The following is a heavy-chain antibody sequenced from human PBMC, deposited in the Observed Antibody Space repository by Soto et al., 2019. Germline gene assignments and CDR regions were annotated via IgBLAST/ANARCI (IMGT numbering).Heavy chain of an antibody. V-gene: IGHV1-46*01. J-gene: IGHJ6*02. CDR3: ASQGFLEWYGMDV. CDR1: GYTFTSYY. Sequence: ASVKVSCKASGYTFTSYYMHWVRQAPGQGLEWMGIINPSGGSTSYAQKFQGRVTMTRDTSTSTVYMELSSLRSEETAVYYCASQGFLEWYGMDVWGQGTTVTVSS. CDR2: INPSGGST. D-gene: IGHD3-3*01.